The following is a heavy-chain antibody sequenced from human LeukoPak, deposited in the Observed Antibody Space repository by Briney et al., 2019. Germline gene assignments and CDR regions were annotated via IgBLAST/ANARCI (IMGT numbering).Heavy chain of an antibody. D-gene: IGHD3-9*01. CDR2: INHSGST. Sequence: SETLSLACAVYGGSFSGYYWSWIRQPPGKGLEWIGEINHSGSTNYNPSLKSRVTISVDTSKNQFSLTLSSVTAADTAVYYCARVHLYDILTGSDAYWGQGTLVTVSS. CDR1: GGSFSGYY. V-gene: IGHV4-34*01. J-gene: IGHJ4*02. CDR3: ARVHLYDILTGSDAY.